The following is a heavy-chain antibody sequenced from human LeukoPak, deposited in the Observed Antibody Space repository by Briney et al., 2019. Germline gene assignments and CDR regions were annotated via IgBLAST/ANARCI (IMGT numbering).Heavy chain of an antibody. J-gene: IGHJ4*02. D-gene: IGHD3-10*01. CDR2: ISGDGRNI. Sequence: GGSLRLSCVASGFTFSSYWMHWVRHDPRKGLVWVSRISGDGRNINYADSVRGRFTISRDNAKNSLYLQMNSLRAEDTAIYYCARVGPIYGVFDYWGQGALVTVSS. CDR3: ARVGPIYGVFDY. CDR1: GFTFSSYW. V-gene: IGHV3-74*01.